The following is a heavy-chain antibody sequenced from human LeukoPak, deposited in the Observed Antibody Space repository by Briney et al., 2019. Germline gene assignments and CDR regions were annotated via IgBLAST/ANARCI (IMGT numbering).Heavy chain of an antibody. CDR2: IYYSGST. V-gene: IGHV4-59*01. J-gene: IGHJ5*02. D-gene: IGHD6-13*01. CDR1: GGSISSYY. Sequence: SETLSLTCTVSGGSISSYYWSWVRQPPGKGLEWIGYIYYSGSTNYNPSLKRRVTISVDTSENQFSLKLSSVTAADTAVYYCARLSRGAAAGTGSRFDWFDPWGQGTLVTVSS. CDR3: ARLSRGAAAGTGSRFDWFDP.